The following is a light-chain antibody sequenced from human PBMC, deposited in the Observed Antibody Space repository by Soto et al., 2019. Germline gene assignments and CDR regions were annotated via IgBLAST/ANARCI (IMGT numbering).Light chain of an antibody. Sequence: QSALTQPPSASGSPGQSVTISCTGTSSDIGGYNYVSWYRLHPGQPPKLILYEVTKRPSGVPDRFSGSKSGNTASLTVSGLQAEDEADYYCSSFAGDTVIFGGGTKVTVL. CDR3: SSFAGDTVI. V-gene: IGLV2-8*01. J-gene: IGLJ2*01. CDR1: SSDIGGYNY. CDR2: EVT.